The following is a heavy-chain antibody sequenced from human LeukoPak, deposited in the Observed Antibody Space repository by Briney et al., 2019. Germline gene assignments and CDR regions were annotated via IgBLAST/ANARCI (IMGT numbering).Heavy chain of an antibody. CDR3: AREGWEELGHYFDY. CDR2: IHSDGST. D-gene: IGHD1-26*01. Sequence: GGSLRLSCAVSGFPVSSNYMTWVRQAPQKGLEWVSTIHSDGSTYYVDSVRGRFIISRDISQNTVYLEMNSLRAEDAAVYYCAREGWEELGHYFDYWGQGTVVTVSS. V-gene: IGHV3-53*01. J-gene: IGHJ4*02. CDR1: GFPVSSNY.